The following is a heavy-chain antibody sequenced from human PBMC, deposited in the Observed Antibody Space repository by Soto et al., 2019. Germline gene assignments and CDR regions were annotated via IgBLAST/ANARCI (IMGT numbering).Heavy chain of an antibody. D-gene: IGHD1-7*01. CDR2: ISYDGSNK. V-gene: IGHV3-30-3*01. Sequence: GGSLRLSCAASGFTFSSYAMHWVRQAPGKGLEWVAVISYDGSNKYYADSVKGRFTISRDNSKNTLYLQMNSLRAEDTAVYYCARDGAPKVATGTTLPGYWGQGTLVTVS. J-gene: IGHJ4*02. CDR1: GFTFSSYA. CDR3: ARDGAPKVATGTTLPGY.